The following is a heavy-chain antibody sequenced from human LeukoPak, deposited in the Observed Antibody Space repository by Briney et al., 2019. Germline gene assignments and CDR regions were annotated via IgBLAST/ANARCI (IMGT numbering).Heavy chain of an antibody. D-gene: IGHD3-9*01. Sequence: QPGGSLRLSCAASGFTFSSYAMSWVRQAPGKGLEWVSAFSGSGGSTYYADSVKGRFTISRDNSKNTLYLQMNSLRAEDTAVYYCAKVLTFDYAGNWFDPWGQGTLVTVSS. CDR1: GFTFSSYA. CDR3: AKVLTFDYAGNWFDP. CDR2: FSGSGGST. J-gene: IGHJ5*02. V-gene: IGHV3-23*01.